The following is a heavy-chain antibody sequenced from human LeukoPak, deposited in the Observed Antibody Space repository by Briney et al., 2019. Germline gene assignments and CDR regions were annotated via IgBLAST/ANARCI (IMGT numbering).Heavy chain of an antibody. Sequence: RASVKVSCKASGYTFTGYYMHWVRQAPGQGLEWMGWMNPNSGNTGYAQKFQGRVTMTRNTSISTAYMELSSLRSEDTAVYYCARDSGATTSGDDAFDIWGQGTMVTVSS. CDR2: MNPNSGNT. J-gene: IGHJ3*02. D-gene: IGHD5-24*01. CDR3: ARDSGATTSGDDAFDI. V-gene: IGHV1-8*02. CDR1: GYTFTGYY.